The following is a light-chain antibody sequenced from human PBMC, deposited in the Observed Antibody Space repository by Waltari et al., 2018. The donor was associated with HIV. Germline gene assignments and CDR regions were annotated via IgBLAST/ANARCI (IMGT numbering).Light chain of an antibody. V-gene: IGKV3-20*01. Sequence: ILLTQPPGTLSLSPGERATLSCRASHSVSSGYLARYQENPGQAPRPISYGASRRAPGIPERFSGSESGTDFTLIFNRLEPEDSAVYYCQQYGDSARRTFGGGTKVEFK. CDR1: HSVSSGY. CDR3: QQYGDSARRT. CDR2: GAS. J-gene: IGKJ4*02.